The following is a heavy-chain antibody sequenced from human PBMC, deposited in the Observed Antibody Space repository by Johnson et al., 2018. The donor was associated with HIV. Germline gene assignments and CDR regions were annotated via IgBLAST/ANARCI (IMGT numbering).Heavy chain of an antibody. Sequence: VQLVESGGGLVQPGGSLRLSCAASGFTFSSYWMSWVRQAPGKGLGWVANIKQDGSEKYYGDSVKGRFTISRDNAKNSLYLQMNSLRAEDTAVYYCARGITMIAVVKGDAFDIWGQGTMVTVSS. CDR1: GFTFSSYW. CDR2: IKQDGSEK. J-gene: IGHJ3*02. CDR3: ARGITMIAVVKGDAFDI. V-gene: IGHV3-7*04. D-gene: IGHD3-22*01.